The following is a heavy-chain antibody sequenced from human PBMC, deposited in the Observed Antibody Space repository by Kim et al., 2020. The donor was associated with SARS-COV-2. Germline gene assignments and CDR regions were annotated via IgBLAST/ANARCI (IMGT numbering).Heavy chain of an antibody. J-gene: IGHJ6*02. CDR3: ASDTVLYGLDV. V-gene: IGHV3-74*03. CDR2: IKSEGTGI. Sequence: GGSLRLSCADSGFTVTTYWMHWVRQAPGKGLEWVSRIKSEGTGITYADSVKGRFTISRDNANNTLYLQMDNLRDDDTAVYYCASDTVLYGLDVWVQGTMVTVPS. CDR1: GFTVTTYW. D-gene: IGHD4-4*01.